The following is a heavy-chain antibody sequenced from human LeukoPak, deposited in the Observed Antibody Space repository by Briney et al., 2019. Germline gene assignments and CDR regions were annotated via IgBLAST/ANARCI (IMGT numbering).Heavy chain of an antibody. CDR3: ARLEWFGELPGFDY. D-gene: IGHD3-10*01. J-gene: IGHJ4*02. Sequence: GGSLRLSCAASGFTVSSNYMSWVRQAPGKGLEWVSVIYSGGSTYYADSVKGGFTISRDNSKNTLYLQMNSLRAEDTAVYYCARLEWFGELPGFDYWGQGTLVTVSS. CDR1: GFTVSSNY. V-gene: IGHV3-66*02. CDR2: IYSGGST.